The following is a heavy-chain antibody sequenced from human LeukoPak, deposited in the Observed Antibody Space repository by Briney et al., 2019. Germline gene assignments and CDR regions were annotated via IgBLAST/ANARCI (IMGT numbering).Heavy chain of an antibody. CDR1: GFTFSSYW. D-gene: IGHD3-22*01. CDR2: IKQDGGEE. J-gene: IGHJ4*02. Sequence: GGSLRLSCAASGFTFSSYWMNWVRQAPGKGLEWVANIKQDGGEEYYVDSVKGRFTISRDNSKNTVYLQMNSLRAEDTAVYYCAKGINYFDRSGSSYRPLDYWGQGTLVIVSS. V-gene: IGHV3-7*01. CDR3: AKGINYFDRSGSSYRPLDY.